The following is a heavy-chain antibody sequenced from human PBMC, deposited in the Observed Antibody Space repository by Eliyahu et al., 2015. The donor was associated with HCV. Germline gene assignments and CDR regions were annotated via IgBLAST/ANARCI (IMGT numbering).Heavy chain of an antibody. CDR2: IYYSGST. CDR3: ARIVVPAAIRLPYGWFDP. V-gene: IGHV4-59*01. J-gene: IGHJ5*02. D-gene: IGHD2-2*02. CDR1: GGSISSYY. Sequence: QVQLQESGPGLVKPSETLSLTCTVSGGSISSYYWSWIRQPPGKGLEWIGYIYYSGSTNYHPSLKSRVTISVDTSKNQFSLKLSSVTAADTAVYYCARIVVPAAIRLPYGWFDPWGQGTLVTVSS.